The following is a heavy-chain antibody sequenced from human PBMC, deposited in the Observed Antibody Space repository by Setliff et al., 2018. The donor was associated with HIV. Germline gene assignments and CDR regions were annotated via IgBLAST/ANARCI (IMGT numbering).Heavy chain of an antibody. J-gene: IGHJ3*02. CDR3: AKDGGALDI. Sequence: PGGSLRLSCAASGFIFRSYGMHWVRRAPGKGLEWVAFIRYDGTNKYYADSVKGRFTISRDNSKNTVYLQMNSLRAEDTAVYYCAKDGGALDIWGQGTMVTVSS. V-gene: IGHV3-30*02. CDR1: GFIFRSYG. CDR2: IRYDGTNK.